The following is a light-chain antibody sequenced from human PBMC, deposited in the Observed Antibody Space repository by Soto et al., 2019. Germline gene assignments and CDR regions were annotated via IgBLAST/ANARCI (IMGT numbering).Light chain of an antibody. CDR2: KAS. Sequence: DFQMTQSPSTLSASVGDRVTITCRASQSIDSWLAWYQQKLGKAPKLLIYKASNLKSGVPSRFSGSGSGTEFTLTISSLQPDDFASYYCQQYKSYSYTFGQGTKLEIK. CDR3: QQYKSYSYT. CDR1: QSIDSW. V-gene: IGKV1-5*03. J-gene: IGKJ2*01.